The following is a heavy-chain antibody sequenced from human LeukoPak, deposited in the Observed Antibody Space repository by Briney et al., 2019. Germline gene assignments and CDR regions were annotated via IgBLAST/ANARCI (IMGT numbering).Heavy chain of an antibody. CDR1: GFPFSSFA. V-gene: IGHV3-23*01. J-gene: IGHJ2*01. CDR2: VSGAATRA. CDR3: AKCRGGGGEYWHFDR. Sequence: GGSLRLSCAACGFPFSSFAMVWVRQAPGKGLEWVSAVSGAATRAIYADSVRGRFTISRDNFKNSLYLQMNSLRPEDSAVYYCAKCRGGGGEYWHFDRWGRGILVSVSS. D-gene: IGHD2-15*01.